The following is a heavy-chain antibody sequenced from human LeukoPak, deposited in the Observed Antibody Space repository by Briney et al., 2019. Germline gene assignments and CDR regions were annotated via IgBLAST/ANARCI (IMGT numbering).Heavy chain of an antibody. CDR2: IYYSGST. V-gene: IGHV4-59*01. Sequence: SETLSLTCTVSGGSISSYYWSWIRQPPGKGLEWIGYIYYSGSTNYNPSLKSRVTISVDTSKNQFSLKLSSVTAADTAVYYCAITPVAFRRRDRFSLGDSKGAPNDAFDIWGQGTMVTVSS. J-gene: IGHJ3*02. CDR1: GGSISSYY. CDR3: AITPVAFRRRDRFSLGDSKGAPNDAFDI. D-gene: IGHD1-26*01.